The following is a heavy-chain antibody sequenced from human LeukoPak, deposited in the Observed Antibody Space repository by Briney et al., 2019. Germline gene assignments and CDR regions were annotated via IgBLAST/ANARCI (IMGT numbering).Heavy chain of an antibody. D-gene: IGHD2-2*01. CDR2: ISYDGSNK. V-gene: IGHV3-30*19. CDR3: ARDLVRYCSSTSCLQDAFDI. J-gene: IGHJ3*02. Sequence: PGRSLRLSCAVSGFTFSNYDMHWVRQAPGKGLEWVAVISYDGSNKYYADSVKGRFTISRDNSKNTLYLQMNSLRAEDTAVYYCARDLVRYCSSTSCLQDAFDIWGQGTMVAVSS. CDR1: GFTFSNYD.